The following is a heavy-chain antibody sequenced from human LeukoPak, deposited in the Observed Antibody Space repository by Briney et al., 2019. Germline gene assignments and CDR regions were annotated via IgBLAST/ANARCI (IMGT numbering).Heavy chain of an antibody. V-gene: IGHV3-21*04. J-gene: IGHJ4*02. D-gene: IGHD3/OR15-3a*01. CDR2: ISSSSSYI. CDR3: ARAGTALDPTYFDY. Sequence: GGSLRLSWAASGFTLSSYRMNWVGQAPGKGLEWVSSISSSSSYIYYADSVKGRFTISRDNAKNSLYLQMNSLRAEDTAVYYCARAGTALDPTYFDYWGQGTLVTVSS. CDR1: GFTLSSYR.